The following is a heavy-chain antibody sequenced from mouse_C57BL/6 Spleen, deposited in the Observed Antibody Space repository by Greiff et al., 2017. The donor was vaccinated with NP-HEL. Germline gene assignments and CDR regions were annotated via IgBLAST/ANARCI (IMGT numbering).Heavy chain of an antibody. J-gene: IGHJ1*03. V-gene: IGHV5-17*01. CDR2: ISSGSSTI. Sequence: DVQLVESGGGLVKPGGSLKLSCAASGFTFSDYGMHWVRQAPEKGLEWVAYISSGSSTIYYADTVKGRFTISRDNAKNTLFLQMTSLRSEDTAMYYCARFGGYFDVWGTGTTVTVSS. CDR3: ARFGGYFDV. CDR1: GFTFSDYG.